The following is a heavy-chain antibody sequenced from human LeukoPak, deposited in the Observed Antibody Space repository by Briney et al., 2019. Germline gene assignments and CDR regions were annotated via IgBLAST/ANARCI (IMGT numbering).Heavy chain of an antibody. D-gene: IGHD6-19*01. V-gene: IGHV4-30-4*01. CDR3: ARGEQWLGFDY. J-gene: IGHJ4*02. CDR1: GGSISSGDYY. CDR2: IYYSGST. Sequence: SQTLSLTCTVSGGSISSGDYYWSWIRQPPGKGLEWIGYIYYSGSTYYNPSLKSRVTISVDTSKNQFSLELSSVTAADTAVYYCARGEQWLGFDYWGQGTLVTVSS.